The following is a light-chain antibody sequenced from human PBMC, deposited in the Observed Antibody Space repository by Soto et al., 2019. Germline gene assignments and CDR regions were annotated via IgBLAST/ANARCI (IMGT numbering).Light chain of an antibody. J-gene: IGKJ4*01. CDR1: QSITGNS. V-gene: IGKV3-11*01. CDR3: QQRSNWPLT. Sequence: EIVFTQSPGTLSLSPGERATLSCRASQSITGNSLAWYQQKFGQAPRLLIYDASNRATGIPARFSGSGSGTDFTLTISSLEPEDSAVYYCQQRSNWPLTFGGGTKVDIK. CDR2: DAS.